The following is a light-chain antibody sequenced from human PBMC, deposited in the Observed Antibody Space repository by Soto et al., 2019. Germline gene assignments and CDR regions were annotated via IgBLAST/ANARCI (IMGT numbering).Light chain of an antibody. J-gene: IGLJ3*02. CDR2: EVS. V-gene: IGLV2-14*01. CDR1: SSDVGAYNY. CDR3: SSYTQFSTLV. Sequence: QSALTQPASVSGSPGQSITISCTGTSSDVGAYNYVSWYRQHPGKAPKLMIYEVSNRPSGISNRFSGSESGNTASLTISGLQAEDEADYYCSSYTQFSTLVFGGGTKVTVL.